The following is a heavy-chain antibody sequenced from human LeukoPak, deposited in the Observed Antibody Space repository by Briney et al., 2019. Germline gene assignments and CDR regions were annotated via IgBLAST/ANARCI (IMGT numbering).Heavy chain of an antibody. Sequence: ASVKVSCKASGYTFTNYGISWVRQAPGQGLEWMGWISAYNANTNYARKLQGRVTMTTDTSTSTSYMELRSLRSDDTAMYYCAREEPGIPTAVLKQAFDIWGQGTMVTVSS. V-gene: IGHV1-18*01. J-gene: IGHJ3*02. CDR3: AREEPGIPTAVLKQAFDI. CDR1: GYTFTNYG. D-gene: IGHD6-13*01. CDR2: ISAYNANT.